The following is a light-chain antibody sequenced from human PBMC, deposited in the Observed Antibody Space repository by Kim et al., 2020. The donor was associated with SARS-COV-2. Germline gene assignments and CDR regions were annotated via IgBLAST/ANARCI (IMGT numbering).Light chain of an antibody. V-gene: IGKV3-11*01. J-gene: IGKJ1*01. CDR2: DAS. CDR1: QGVSSY. CDR3: QQRSNWLGT. Sequence: LSPGERATLSCRASQGVSSYLAWYQQKPGQAPRLLIYDASNRATGIPARFSGSGSGTDFTLTISSLEPEDFAGYYCQQRSNWLGTFGQGTKVDIK.